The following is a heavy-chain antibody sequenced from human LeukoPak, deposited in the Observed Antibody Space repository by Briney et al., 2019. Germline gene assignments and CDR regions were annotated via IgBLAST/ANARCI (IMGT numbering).Heavy chain of an antibody. D-gene: IGHD4-17*01. J-gene: IGHJ4*02. CDR3: ASGDYGEYGY. Sequence: GGSLRLPCAASGFTFSDHYMDWVRQAPGKGLEWVGRTRNKANSYTTEYAASVKGRFTISRDDSKNSLYLQMNSLKTEDTAVYYCASGDYGEYGYWGQGTLVTVSS. CDR1: GFTFSDHY. CDR2: TRNKANSYTT. V-gene: IGHV3-72*01.